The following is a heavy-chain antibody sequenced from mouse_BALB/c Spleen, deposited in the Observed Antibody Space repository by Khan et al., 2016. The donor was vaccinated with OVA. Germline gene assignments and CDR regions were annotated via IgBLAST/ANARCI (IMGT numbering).Heavy chain of an antibody. CDR1: GYTFTSYW. V-gene: IGHV1S41*01. J-gene: IGHJ4*01. CDR2: IAPGSGST. D-gene: IGHD1-1*01. CDR3: ARSNDYGSSLYAMDY. Sequence: DLVKPGASVKLSCKASGYTFTSYWINWIKQRPGQGLEWIGRIAPGSGSTYYNEMFKGKAKLTVDTSSSTAYIQLSSLSSEDSAVYFCARSNDYGSSLYAMDYWGQGTSGTVSS.